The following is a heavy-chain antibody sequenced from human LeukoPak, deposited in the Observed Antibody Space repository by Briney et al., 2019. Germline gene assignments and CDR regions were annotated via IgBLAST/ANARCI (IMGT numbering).Heavy chain of an antibody. CDR2: INHSGST. CDR1: GGSFSGYY. Sequence: PPETLSLTCAVYGGSFSGYYWSWIRQPPGKGLEWIGEINHSGSTNYNPSLKSRVTISVDTSKNQFSLKLSSVTAADTAVYYCARYTPITMVRGVINRNYYYYYGMDVWGQGTTVTVSS. J-gene: IGHJ6*02. D-gene: IGHD3-10*01. CDR3: ARYTPITMVRGVINRNYYYYYGMDV. V-gene: IGHV4-34*01.